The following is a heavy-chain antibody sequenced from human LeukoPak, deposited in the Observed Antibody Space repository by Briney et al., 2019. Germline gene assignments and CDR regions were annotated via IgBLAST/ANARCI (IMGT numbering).Heavy chain of an antibody. V-gene: IGHV3-23*01. CDR2: RSGSGDTT. Sequence: GGSLRLSCAASGFTFSSYAMSWVRQAPGGGLEWVSARSGSGDTTYRADSVKGRFTISRDNSENRLSLQMDSLRAEDTAVYFCAKDTTAWWYHRAYMDVWCKGTTITVSS. J-gene: IGHJ6*03. D-gene: IGHD2-15*01. CDR1: GFTFSSYA. CDR3: AKDTTAWWYHRAYMDV.